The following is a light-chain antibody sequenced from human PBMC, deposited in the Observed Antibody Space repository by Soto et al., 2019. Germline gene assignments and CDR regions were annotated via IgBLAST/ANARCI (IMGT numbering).Light chain of an antibody. V-gene: IGKV1-9*01. CDR1: QGISSY. Sequence: IHLTHSPSFLSASLGDIVTITFRASQGISSYLAWYQQKPGKAPKLLIYAASTLQSGVPSRFSGRKSGTQFTLTIDSLQPEDFATYYCQQLSRYPLTFGGGTKVDIK. CDR3: QQLSRYPLT. CDR2: AAS. J-gene: IGKJ4*01.